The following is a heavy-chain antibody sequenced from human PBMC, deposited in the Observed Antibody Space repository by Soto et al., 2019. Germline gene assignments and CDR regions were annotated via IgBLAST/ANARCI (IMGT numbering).Heavy chain of an antibody. CDR3: ARATGTAMAYFDY. CDR1: GFTFSSYG. V-gene: IGHV3-33*01. D-gene: IGHD5-18*01. CDR2: VWYDGSNE. J-gene: IGHJ4*02. Sequence: QVQLVESGGGVVQPGRSLRLSCVVSGFTFSSYGMHWVRQAPGKGLEWVALVWYDGSNEYYSDSVKGRFTISRDNSENTLYLQMNSLRAEDTAVYYCARATGTAMAYFDYWGQGTLVTVSS.